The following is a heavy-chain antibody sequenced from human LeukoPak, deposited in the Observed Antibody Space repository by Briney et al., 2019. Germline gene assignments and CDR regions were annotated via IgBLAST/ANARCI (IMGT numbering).Heavy chain of an antibody. CDR2: MNPNSGNT. CDR3: ARGSYYDSSGYLVGSWFDP. Sequence: ASVKVSCKASGYTFTSYDINWVRQATGQGLEWMGWMNPNSGNTGYAQKFQGRVTMTRNTSISTAYMELSSLRSEDTAVYYCARGSYYDSSGYLVGSWFDPWGQGTQVTVSS. J-gene: IGHJ5*02. D-gene: IGHD3-22*01. V-gene: IGHV1-8*01. CDR1: GYTFTSYD.